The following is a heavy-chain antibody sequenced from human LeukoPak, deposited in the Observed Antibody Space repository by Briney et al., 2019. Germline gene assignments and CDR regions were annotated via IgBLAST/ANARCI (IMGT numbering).Heavy chain of an antibody. CDR3: ARHSSSWFTQEGTFDY. CDR1: GGSISSSSYY. Sequence: SETLSLTCTVSGGSISSSSYYWGWIRQPPGKGLEWIGSIYYSGSTYYNPSLKSRVTISVDTSKNTFSLKLSSVTAADTAVLYYARHSSSWFTQEGTFDYWGQGTLVTVSS. D-gene: IGHD6-13*01. CDR2: IYYSGST. J-gene: IGHJ4*02. V-gene: IGHV4-39*01.